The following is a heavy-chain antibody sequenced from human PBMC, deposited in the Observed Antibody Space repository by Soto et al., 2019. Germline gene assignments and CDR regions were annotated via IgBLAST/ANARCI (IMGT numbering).Heavy chain of an antibody. CDR1: GDSISSCCYS. D-gene: IGHD4-17*01. J-gene: IGHJ5*02. Sequence: SETPSLTFAVSGDSISSCCYSWSWIRQPPGKGLELIGYIYHSGSTYYNPSLKSRVTISIDRSKNQFSLKLSSVTAADTAVYYCARFYGDYSNWFDPWGQGTLVTVSS. CDR3: ARFYGDYSNWFDP. V-gene: IGHV4-30-2*01. CDR2: IYHSGST.